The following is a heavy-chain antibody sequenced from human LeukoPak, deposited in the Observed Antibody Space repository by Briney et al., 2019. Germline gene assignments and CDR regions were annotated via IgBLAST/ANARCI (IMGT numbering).Heavy chain of an antibody. V-gene: IGHV3-48*04. CDR3: ARDSDYGDTRGGYYYYMDV. Sequence: GGSLRLSCAASGFTFSSYAMSWVRQAPGKGLEWVSYISSSGSTIYYADSVKGRFTISRDNAKNSLYLQMNSLRAEDTAVYYCARDSDYGDTRGGYYYYMDVWGKGTTVTVSS. CDR1: GFTFSSYA. D-gene: IGHD4-17*01. J-gene: IGHJ6*03. CDR2: ISSSGSTI.